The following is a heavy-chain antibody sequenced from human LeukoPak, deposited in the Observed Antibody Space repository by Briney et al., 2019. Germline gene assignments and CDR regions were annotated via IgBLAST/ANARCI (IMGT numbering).Heavy chain of an antibody. CDR1: GFTFSSYG. J-gene: IGHJ4*02. CDR3: AKERRGSGWQSFDY. D-gene: IGHD6-19*01. V-gene: IGHV3-30*18. Sequence: PGRSLRLSCAASGFTFSSYGMHWVRQAPGKGLEWVAVISYDGSNKYYADSVKGRLTISRDNSKNTLYLQMNSLRAEDTAVYYCAKERRGSGWQSFDYWGQGTLVTVSS. CDR2: ISYDGSNK.